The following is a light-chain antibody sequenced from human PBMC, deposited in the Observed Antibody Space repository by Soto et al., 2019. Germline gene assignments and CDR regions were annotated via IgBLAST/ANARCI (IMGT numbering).Light chain of an antibody. V-gene: IGLV1-40*01. CDR2: SDY. Sequence: QSVLTQPPSVSGAPRQRVTISCTGSGSTIGAGYDVHWYQQLPGTAPKLLIYSDYNRPSGVPDRFSGSKSGTSASLAISGLQAEDEADYYCQSYDSSLRVIFGGGTKLTVL. CDR3: QSYDSSLRVI. CDR1: GSTIGAGYD. J-gene: IGLJ2*01.